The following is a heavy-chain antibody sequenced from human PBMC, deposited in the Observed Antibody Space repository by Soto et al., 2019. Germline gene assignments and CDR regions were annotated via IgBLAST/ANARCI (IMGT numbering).Heavy chain of an antibody. D-gene: IGHD5-12*01. CDR3: ARDLGYDYRGKYNWFDL. Sequence: TLSLTCTVSGGSLSSGCYYWSWIRQHPGKGLEWIWYIYYSGSTYYNPSLKSRVTISVDTSKNQFSLKLSSVTAADTAVYYCARDLGYDYRGKYNWFDLWGQGTLVTVSS. CDR2: IYYSGST. J-gene: IGHJ5*02. CDR1: GGSLSSGCYY. V-gene: IGHV4-31*03.